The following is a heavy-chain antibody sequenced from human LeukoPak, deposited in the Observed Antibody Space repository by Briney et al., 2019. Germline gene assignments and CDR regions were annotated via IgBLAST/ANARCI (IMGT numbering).Heavy chain of an antibody. CDR1: GFTFSSHA. V-gene: IGHV3-30*04. J-gene: IGHJ6*04. CDR3: AELGITMIGGV. D-gene: IGHD3-10*02. CDR2: ISYDGTKK. Sequence: GGSLSLSCAASGFTFSSHAMHWARQAPGKGLEWVAVISYDGTKKYYADSVKGRFTISRDNSKNTLYLQMNSLRAEDTAVYYCAELGITMIGGVWGKGTTVTISS.